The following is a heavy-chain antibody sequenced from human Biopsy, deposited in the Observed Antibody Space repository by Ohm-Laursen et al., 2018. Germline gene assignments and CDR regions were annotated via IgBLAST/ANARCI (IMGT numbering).Heavy chain of an antibody. CDR2: INPDGSEK. Sequence: SLRLSCTASGFTFQNAWMTWVRQAPGKGLEWVASINPDGSEKYYADSVKGRFTISRDNAKNSLYLQMSSLRAEDTAIYYCARDIVTGVDYLDDWGQGTLVTVSS. V-gene: IGHV3-7*01. CDR1: GFTFQNAW. D-gene: IGHD7-27*01. CDR3: ARDIVTGVDYLDD. J-gene: IGHJ4*02.